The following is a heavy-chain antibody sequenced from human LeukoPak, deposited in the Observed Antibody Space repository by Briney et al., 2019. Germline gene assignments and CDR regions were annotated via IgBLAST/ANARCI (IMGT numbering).Heavy chain of an antibody. CDR2: IYYSGST. J-gene: IGHJ4*02. CDR1: GGSINTYY. CDR3: ARGKRYFDY. Sequence: SETLSLTCSVSGGSINTYYWSWIRQPPGKGLEWIGYIYYSGSTNYNPSLKSRVTISVDTSKNQFSLKLTFVTAADTAVYYCARGKRYFDYWGQGGLVTVSS. D-gene: IGHD6-25*01. V-gene: IGHV4-59*01.